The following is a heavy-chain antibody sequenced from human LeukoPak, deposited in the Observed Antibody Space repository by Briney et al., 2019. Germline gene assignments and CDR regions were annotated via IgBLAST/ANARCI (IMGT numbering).Heavy chain of an antibody. V-gene: IGHV3-30-3*01. CDR3: AREREDDSSGYYYDY. D-gene: IGHD3-22*01. CDR2: ISYDGSNK. CDR1: GFTFSSYA. Sequence: GRSLRLSCAASGFTFSSYAMHWVRQAPGKGLEWVAVISYDGSNKYYADSVKGRFTISRDNSKNTLYLQMNSLRAEDTAVYYCAREREDDSSGYYYDYWGQGTLVTVSS. J-gene: IGHJ4*02.